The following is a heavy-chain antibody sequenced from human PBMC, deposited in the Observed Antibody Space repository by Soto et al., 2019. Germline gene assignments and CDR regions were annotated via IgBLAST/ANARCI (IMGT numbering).Heavy chain of an antibody. V-gene: IGHV1-8*01. J-gene: IGHJ4*02. CDR1: GYSFTSLD. CDR2: MQPSTGRT. Sequence: QVQLVQSGAEVREPGASVKVSCKASGYSFTSLDINWVRQTAGQGLEWMGWMQPSTGRTGYAQKFQGRVNMTRDTAIIAAYMELTTLTSDDTSFYYCARGVSAGVEYWGQGTLVTVSS. D-gene: IGHD1-26*01. CDR3: ARGVSAGVEY.